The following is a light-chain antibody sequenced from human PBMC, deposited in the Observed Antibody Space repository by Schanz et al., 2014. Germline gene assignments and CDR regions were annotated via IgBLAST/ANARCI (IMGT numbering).Light chain of an antibody. J-gene: IGLJ3*02. Sequence: QSVLTQPASVSGSPGQSITISCTGTSSDVGSYNLVSWYQQHPGKAPKVMIYEGSKRPSGVSDRFSGSKSGNTASLTISGLQAEDEADYYCSSYAGSNNWVFGGGTKLTVL. CDR1: SSDVGSYNL. V-gene: IGLV2-14*02. CDR3: SSYAGSNNWV. CDR2: EGS.